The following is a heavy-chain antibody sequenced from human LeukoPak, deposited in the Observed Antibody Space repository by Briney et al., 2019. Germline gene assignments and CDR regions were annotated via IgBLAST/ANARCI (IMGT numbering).Heavy chain of an antibody. V-gene: IGHV4-59*01. J-gene: IGHJ6*02. CDR3: ARDIDYYDSREGMDV. Sequence: PGGSLRLSCAASGFTFSDYYMSWIRQPPGKGLEWIGYIYYSGSTNYNPSLKSRVTISVDTSKNQFSLKLSSVTAADTAVYYCARDIDYYDSREGMDVWGQGTTVTVSS. CDR1: GFTFSDYY. CDR2: IYYSGST. D-gene: IGHD3-22*01.